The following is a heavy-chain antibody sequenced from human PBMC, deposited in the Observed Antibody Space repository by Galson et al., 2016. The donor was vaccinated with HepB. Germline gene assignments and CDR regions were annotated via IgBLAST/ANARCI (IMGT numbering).Heavy chain of an antibody. CDR1: GYTLTELS. CDR2: FDPEDGET. CDR3: ASNPPIRDCTGTSCYDYGMDV. D-gene: IGHD2-2*01. J-gene: IGHJ6*02. Sequence: SVKVSCKVSGYTLTELSMHWVRQAPGKGLEWMGGFDPEDGETIYAQKFQDRVTMTEDTSTDTAYMELSSLRSEDTAVYYCASNPPIRDCTGTSCYDYGMDVWGQGTTVTVSS. V-gene: IGHV1-24*01.